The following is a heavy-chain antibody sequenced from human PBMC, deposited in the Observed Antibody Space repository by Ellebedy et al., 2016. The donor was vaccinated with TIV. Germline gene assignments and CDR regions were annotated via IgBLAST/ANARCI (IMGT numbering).Heavy chain of an antibody. D-gene: IGHD5-24*01. V-gene: IGHV1-24*01. J-gene: IGHJ4*02. CDR2: FDPEDGET. Sequence: GESLKISCAASGSTLSSYSMNWVRQAPGKGREWMGGFDPEDGETIYAQKFQGRVTMTEDTSTDTAYMELSSLRSEDTAVYYCATGDPGFDYWGQGTLVTVSS. CDR3: ATGDPGFDY. CDR1: GSTLSSYS.